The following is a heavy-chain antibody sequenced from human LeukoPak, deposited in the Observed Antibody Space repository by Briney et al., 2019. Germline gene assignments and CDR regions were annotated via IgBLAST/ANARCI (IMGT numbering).Heavy chain of an antibody. D-gene: IGHD6-13*01. Sequence: SETLSLTCTVSDDSITMYYWTWIRQPPGKGLEWIGRIYTSGTTHYNPSLKSRVTMSVDTSKNQFSLNLSSVTAADTAVYYCARFSSIAAAFDYWGLGTLVTVSS. V-gene: IGHV4-4*07. CDR1: DDSITMYY. J-gene: IGHJ4*02. CDR2: IYTSGTT. CDR3: ARFSSIAAAFDY.